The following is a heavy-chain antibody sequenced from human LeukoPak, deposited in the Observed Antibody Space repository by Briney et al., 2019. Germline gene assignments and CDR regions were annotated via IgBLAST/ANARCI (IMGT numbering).Heavy chain of an antibody. J-gene: IGHJ4*02. D-gene: IGHD7-27*01. Sequence: ASVRVSCTASGYTFSMYGVSWVRQAPGQGLEWVGWISAYNGNTVYAQKFQGRITMTTDKSTSTAYVELKNLRSDDTAVYYCARADAQYSGDFSYGGQGTLVSVSS. V-gene: IGHV1-18*01. CDR2: ISAYNGNT. CDR1: GYTFSMYG. CDR3: ARADAQYSGDFSY.